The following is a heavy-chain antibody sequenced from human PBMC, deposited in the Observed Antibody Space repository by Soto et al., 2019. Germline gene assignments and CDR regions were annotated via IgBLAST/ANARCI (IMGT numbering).Heavy chain of an antibody. CDR2: IYYSGST. Sequence: SETLSLTCTVSGGSISSYYWSWIRQPPGKGLEWIGYIYYSGSTNYNPSLKSRVTISVDTSKNQFSLKLSSVTAADTAVYYCARTGYYDSSGYDAFDIWGQGTMVTV. CDR3: ARTGYYDSSGYDAFDI. V-gene: IGHV4-59*01. J-gene: IGHJ3*02. CDR1: GGSISSYY. D-gene: IGHD3-22*01.